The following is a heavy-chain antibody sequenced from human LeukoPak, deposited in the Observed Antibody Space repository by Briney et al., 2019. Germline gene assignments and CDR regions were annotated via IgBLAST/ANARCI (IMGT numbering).Heavy chain of an antibody. V-gene: IGHV4-59*01. Sequence: SETLSLTCTVSGGSISSYYWSWIRQPPGKGLEWIGYIYYSGSTNYNRSLKSRVTISVDTSKNQFSLKLSSVTAADTAVYYCGREYCGGDCYSGVWFDPWGQGTLVTVSS. CDR2: IYYSGST. CDR1: GGSISSYY. D-gene: IGHD2-21*02. J-gene: IGHJ5*02. CDR3: GREYCGGDCYSGVWFDP.